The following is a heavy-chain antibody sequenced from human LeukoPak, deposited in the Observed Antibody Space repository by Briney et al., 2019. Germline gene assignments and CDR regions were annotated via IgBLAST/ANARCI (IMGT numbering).Heavy chain of an antibody. Sequence: SETLSLTCTVSGGSISSYYWSWIRQPPGKGLEWIEYIYYSGSTNYNPSLKSRVTISVDTSKNQFSLKLSSVTAADTAVYYCAGLGSSNWFDPWGQGTLVTVSS. J-gene: IGHJ5*02. V-gene: IGHV4-59*13. CDR1: GGSISSYY. D-gene: IGHD1-26*01. CDR2: IYYSGST. CDR3: AGLGSSNWFDP.